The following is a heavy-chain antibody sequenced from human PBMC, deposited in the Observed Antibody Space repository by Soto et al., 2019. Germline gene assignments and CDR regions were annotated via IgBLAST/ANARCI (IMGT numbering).Heavy chain of an antibody. Sequence: ASVKVSCKASGYTFTSYGISWVRQAPGQGLEWMGWISAYNGNTNYAQKLQGRVTMTTDTSTSTAYMELRSLRSDDTAVYYCAREIIYGDYSGWFDPWGQGTLVTVSS. D-gene: IGHD4-17*01. CDR1: GYTFTSYG. J-gene: IGHJ5*02. CDR3: AREIIYGDYSGWFDP. V-gene: IGHV1-18*01. CDR2: ISAYNGNT.